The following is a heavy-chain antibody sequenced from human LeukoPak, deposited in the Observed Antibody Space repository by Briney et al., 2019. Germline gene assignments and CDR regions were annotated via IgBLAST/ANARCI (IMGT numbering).Heavy chain of an antibody. J-gene: IGHJ4*02. CDR2: MWYDGSNK. V-gene: IGHV3-33*06. CDR3: AKSLRQQLVPGAY. CDR1: GFTFSSYG. D-gene: IGHD6-13*01. Sequence: GGSLRLSCAASGFTFSSYGMHWVRQAPGKGLEWVAVMWYDGSNKYYADSVKGRFTISRDNSKNTLYLQMNSLRAEDTAVYYCAKSLRQQLVPGAYWGQGTLVTVSS.